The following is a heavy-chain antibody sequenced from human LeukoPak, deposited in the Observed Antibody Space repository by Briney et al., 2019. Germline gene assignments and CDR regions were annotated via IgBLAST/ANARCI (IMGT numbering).Heavy chain of an antibody. CDR1: GGSISSYY. J-gene: IGHJ2*01. Sequence: SETLSLTCAVSGGSISSYYWSWIRQPPGKGLEWIGNIYYSGSTDYNPSLKSRVTISVDTSKNHLSLRLSSVTAADTAVYYCARDKGPYWYFDLWGRGILVTVSS. CDR2: IYYSGST. CDR3: ARDKGPYWYFDL. V-gene: IGHV4-59*01.